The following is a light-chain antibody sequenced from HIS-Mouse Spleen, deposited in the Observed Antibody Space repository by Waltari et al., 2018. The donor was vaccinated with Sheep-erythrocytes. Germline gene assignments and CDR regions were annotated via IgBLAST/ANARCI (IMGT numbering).Light chain of an antibody. V-gene: IGLV2-11*01. CDR3: CSYAGSYTWV. Sequence: QSALTQPRSVSGSPGQSVTISCTGTSSDVGGYNYVSWYQQHPGKAPKLMIYDVSRQPSWVPDSFSCSESGNTASLTISGLQAEDEADYYCCSYAGSYTWVFGGGTKLPVL. CDR2: DVS. J-gene: IGLJ3*02. CDR1: SSDVGGYNY.